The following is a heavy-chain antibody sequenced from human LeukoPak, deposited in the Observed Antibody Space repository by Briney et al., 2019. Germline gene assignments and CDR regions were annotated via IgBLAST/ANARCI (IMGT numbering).Heavy chain of an antibody. CDR1: GYTFTSYY. CDR3: ARGIGGGYSFGDWFGP. V-gene: IGHV1-46*01. J-gene: IGHJ5*02. D-gene: IGHD5-18*01. CDR2: INPSGGST. Sequence: ASVKVSCKASGYTFTSYYMHWVRQAPGQGLEWMGIINPSGGSTSYAQKFQGRVTMTRDMSTSTVYMELSSLRSEDTAVYYCARGIGGGYSFGDWFGPWGQGTMVTVSS.